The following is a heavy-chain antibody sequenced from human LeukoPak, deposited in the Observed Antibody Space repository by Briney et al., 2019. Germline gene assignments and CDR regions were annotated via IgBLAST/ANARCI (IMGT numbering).Heavy chain of an antibody. CDR3: ARTVPNSSGWPLSVGHDAFDI. D-gene: IGHD6-19*01. CDR1: GGSISSGGYC. J-gene: IGHJ3*02. V-gene: IGHV4-31*03. Sequence: SQTLSLTCTVSGGSISSGGYCWSWIRQHPGKGLEWIGYIYYSGSTYYNPSLKSRVTISVDTSKNQFSLKLSSVTAADTAVYYCARTVPNSSGWPLSVGHDAFDIWGQGTMVTVSS. CDR2: IYYSGST.